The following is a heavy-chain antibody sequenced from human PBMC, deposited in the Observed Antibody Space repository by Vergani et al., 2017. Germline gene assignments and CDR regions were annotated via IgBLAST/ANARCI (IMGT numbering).Heavy chain of an antibody. Sequence: EVQLLESGGGLVQVGGSLRLSCVVSGFTFSNYGMTWVRQAPGKGLEWVSAITGSGGTTYADSVQGRFIMSRDNSKNTLYLQMNSLRGEDTAAYYCANSXPMVTDGYFYYMDVWGKGTTVIVSS. J-gene: IGHJ6*03. CDR2: ITGSGGTT. CDR3: ANSXPMVTDGYFYYMDV. V-gene: IGHV3-23*01. CDR1: GFTFSNYG. D-gene: IGHD2-21*01.